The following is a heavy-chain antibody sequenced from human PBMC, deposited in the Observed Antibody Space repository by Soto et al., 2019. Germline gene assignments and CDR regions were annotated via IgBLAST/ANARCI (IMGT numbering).Heavy chain of an antibody. CDR1: VASISSGGYY. CDR2: IYYSGST. J-gene: IGHJ5*02. CDR3: ARESKYDTSGYPPWFAP. Sequence: QVQLQESGPGLVKPSQTLSLTCTVSVASISSGGYYWSWIRQHPGEGLEWIGYIYYSGSTYYNPSVKNRVTLTVDMSKNQFTLKLSSVTDADTAVYYCARESKYDTSGYPPWFAPWGQGTLVTVSS. D-gene: IGHD3-22*01. V-gene: IGHV4-31*03.